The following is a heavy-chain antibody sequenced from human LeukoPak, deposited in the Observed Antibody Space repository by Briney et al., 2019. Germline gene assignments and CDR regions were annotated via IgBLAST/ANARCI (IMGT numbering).Heavy chain of an antibody. J-gene: IGHJ4*02. D-gene: IGHD1-7*01. CDR3: ARDNNWNYGGGFDY. CDR1: GFTFSSYW. Sequence: GGSLRLSCAASGFTFSSYWMSWVRQAPGKGLEWVANIKQDGSEKYYVDSVKGRFTISRDNGKNSLYLQMTRLRAEDTAVYYCARDNNWNYGGGFDYWGQGTLVTVSS. V-gene: IGHV3-7*01. CDR2: IKQDGSEK.